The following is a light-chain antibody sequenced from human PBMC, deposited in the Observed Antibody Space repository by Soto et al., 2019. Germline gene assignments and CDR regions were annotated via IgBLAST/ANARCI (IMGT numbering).Light chain of an antibody. CDR3: QQYEGLPLN. CDR2: DAS. V-gene: IGKV1-33*01. Sequence: DIQMTQSPSSLSASVGDRVTITCQASQDISNYLNWYQQKPGKAPKLLIFDASNVETGVPSRFSGSGSVTHFTSAIHSLQAEDSATSDGQQYEGLPLNFGGGTK. CDR1: QDISNY. J-gene: IGKJ4*01.